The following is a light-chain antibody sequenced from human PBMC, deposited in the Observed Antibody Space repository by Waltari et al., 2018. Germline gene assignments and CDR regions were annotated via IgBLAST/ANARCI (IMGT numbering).Light chain of an antibody. Sequence: DIVMTQSPDSLAVSLGERATINCKSSQSLLYSANNKNDLAWYQQKPGQPPRLLIYWASTRASGVPDRFSGSGSGTDFTLTIRSLQADDVAVYHCQQRSKWPLTFGGGTKVEIK. CDR3: QQRSKWPLT. J-gene: IGKJ4*01. CDR1: QSLLYSANNKND. CDR2: WAS. V-gene: IGKV4-1*01.